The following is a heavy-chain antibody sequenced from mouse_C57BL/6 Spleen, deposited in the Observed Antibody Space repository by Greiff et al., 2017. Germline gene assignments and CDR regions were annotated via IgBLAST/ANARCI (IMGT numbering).Heavy chain of an antibody. Sequence: EVQLQQSGPELVKPGASVKISCKASGYSFTDYNMNWVKQSNGKSLEWIGVINPNYGTTSYNQKFKGKATLTVDQSSSTAYMKLNSLTSEDSAVYYCARSLQIITTVVAKDLDVWGTGTTVTVSS. CDR1: GYSFTDYN. D-gene: IGHD1-1*01. CDR3: ARSLQIITTVVAKDLDV. J-gene: IGHJ1*03. V-gene: IGHV1-39*01. CDR2: INPNYGTT.